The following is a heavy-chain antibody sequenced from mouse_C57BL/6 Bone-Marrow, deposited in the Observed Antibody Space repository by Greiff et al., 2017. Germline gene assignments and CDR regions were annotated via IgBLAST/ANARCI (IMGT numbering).Heavy chain of an antibody. Sequence: QVQLKESGAELARPGASVKLSCKASGYTFTSYGISWVKQRTGQGLEWIGEIYPRSGNTYYNEKFKGKATLTADKSSSTAYMGLRSLTSEDSAVYICAKRDYSNPYRGQGTLGTVSA. CDR2: IYPRSGNT. J-gene: IGHJ3*01. D-gene: IGHD2-5*01. V-gene: IGHV1-81*01. CDR3: AKRDYSNPY. CDR1: GYTFTSYG.